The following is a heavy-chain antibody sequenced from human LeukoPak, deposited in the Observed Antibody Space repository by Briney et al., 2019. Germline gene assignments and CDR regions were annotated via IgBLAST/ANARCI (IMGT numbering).Heavy chain of an antibody. J-gene: IGHJ5*02. CDR2: LSGSGGST. Sequence: PGGSLRLSCSASGFTFSYHPMSWVPQAPGKGLVWVTALSGSGGSTYYAESVKGRFTISRDKSKNTLYLQMSSLRAEDTAVYYCAKGPSSVIYSSSSWFDPWGQGTLVTVSS. D-gene: IGHD6-13*01. CDR1: GFTFSYHP. V-gene: IGHV3-23*01. CDR3: AKGPSSVIYSSSSWFDP.